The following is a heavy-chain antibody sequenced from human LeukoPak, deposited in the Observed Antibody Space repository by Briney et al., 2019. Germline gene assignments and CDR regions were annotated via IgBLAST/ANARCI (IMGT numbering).Heavy chain of an antibody. D-gene: IGHD4-17*01. J-gene: IGHJ4*02. Sequence: SGGSLRLSCAASGFTFSGYWMSWVRQAPGKGLEWVANINKDGSERYNVDSVKGRFTISRDNANKSLYLQMNSLRAEDTSVCYCARESKGRSKIDYWGQGTLVTVSS. CDR2: INKDGSER. CDR3: ARESKGRSKIDY. CDR1: GFTFSGYW. V-gene: IGHV3-7*01.